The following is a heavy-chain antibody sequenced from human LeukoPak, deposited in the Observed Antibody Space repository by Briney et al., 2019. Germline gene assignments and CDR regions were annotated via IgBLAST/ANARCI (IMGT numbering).Heavy chain of an antibody. D-gene: IGHD2-2*01. CDR3: ATLPPVAVAVPAATIPSGPVDY. Sequence: ASVKISCKVSGYTFTDYYMHWVQQAPGKGLEWMGLVDPEDGETIYAEKFQGRVTITADTSTDTAYMELSSLRSEDTAVYYCATLPPVAVAVPAATIPSGPVDYWGQGTLGTV. J-gene: IGHJ4*02. CDR2: VDPEDGET. V-gene: IGHV1-69-2*01. CDR1: GYTFTDYY.